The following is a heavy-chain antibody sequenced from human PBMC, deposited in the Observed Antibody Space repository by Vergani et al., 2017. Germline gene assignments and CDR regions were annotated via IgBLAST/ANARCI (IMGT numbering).Heavy chain of an antibody. CDR1: GGTFSSYT. Sequence: QFQLMQSGAEVKKPGSSVKVSCKSSGGTFSSYTISWVRQAPGQGLEWMGRIIPILGIANYAQKFQGRVTITADKSTSTGYMELSSLRSEDTAVYYCARDPPTVVNPYYVDYWGQGTMVTVSS. V-gene: IGHV1-69*08. J-gene: IGHJ4*02. CDR2: IIPILGIA. D-gene: IGHD4-23*01. CDR3: ARDPPTVVNPYYVDY.